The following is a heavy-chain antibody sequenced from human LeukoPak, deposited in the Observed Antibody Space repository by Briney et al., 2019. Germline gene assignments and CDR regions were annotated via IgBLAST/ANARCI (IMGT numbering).Heavy chain of an antibody. Sequence: GGSLRLSCAASGFTFTGYTINWVRQAPGKGLEWVSCISSSTTDIYYADSVKGRFTISRDNAKRSVYLQMNSLRVEDTAVYYCARDIHSVAFDIWGQGTMVTVSS. CDR2: ISSSTTDI. V-gene: IGHV3-21*01. CDR3: ARDIHSVAFDI. J-gene: IGHJ3*02. CDR1: GFTFTGYT.